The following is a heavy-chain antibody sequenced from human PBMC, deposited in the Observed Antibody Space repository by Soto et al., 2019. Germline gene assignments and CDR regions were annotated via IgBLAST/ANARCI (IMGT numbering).Heavy chain of an antibody. Sequence: GGSLRLSCTASGFTLDDYAMHWVRQGPGRGLEWVSGITCNSGKIAYADSVKGRFTIARDDDNNSLYLQMNSLRPEDTALYYCVKDSYADFHRVLSTAEYFFDYWGHGTLVTVSS. CDR3: VKDSYADFHRVLSTAEYFFDY. V-gene: IGHV3-9*01. CDR2: ITCNSGKI. D-gene: IGHD2-15*01. CDR1: GFTLDDYA. J-gene: IGHJ4*01.